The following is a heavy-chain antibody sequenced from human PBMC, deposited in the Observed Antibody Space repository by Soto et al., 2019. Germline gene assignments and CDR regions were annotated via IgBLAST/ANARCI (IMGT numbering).Heavy chain of an antibody. Sequence: GGSLRLSCAASGFTFTSYGMHWVRQAPGKGLEWMALILHDGSAEYYADSVKGRFTISRDNSENTLYLQMNSLRAEDTAVYYCARSRDGYSFYFYYGMDGWGQGTKVTVYS. CDR2: ILHDGSAE. CDR1: GFTFTSYG. V-gene: IGHV3-30*03. D-gene: IGHD4-4*01. J-gene: IGHJ6*02. CDR3: ARSRDGYSFYFYYGMDG.